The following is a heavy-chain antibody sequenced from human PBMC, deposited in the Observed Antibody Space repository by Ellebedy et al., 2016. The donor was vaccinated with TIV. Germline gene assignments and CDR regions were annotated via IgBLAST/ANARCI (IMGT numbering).Heavy chain of an antibody. Sequence: MPSETLSLTCSVSGDSITPSNYFWGWVRQPPGTGLEWIGSLKFGGESYFDPPLKSRVTMSLDTSKNQFSLKVNSVTAADTAIYYCASHRGFYSGWSFDYWGQGTLTTVSS. V-gene: IGHV4-39*07. D-gene: IGHD5-12*01. J-gene: IGHJ4*02. CDR3: ASHRGFYSGWSFDY. CDR1: GDSITPSNYF. CDR2: LKFGGES.